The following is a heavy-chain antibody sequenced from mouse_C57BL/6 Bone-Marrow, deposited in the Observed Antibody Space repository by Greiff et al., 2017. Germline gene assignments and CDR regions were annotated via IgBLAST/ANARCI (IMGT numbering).Heavy chain of an antibody. CDR1: GFTFSSYT. J-gene: IGHJ2*01. CDR2: ISGGGGNT. V-gene: IGHV5-9*01. CDR3: ARQDGYYDYFDY. Sequence: EVNLVESGGGLVKPGGSLKLSCAASGFTFSSYTMSWVRQTPEKRLEWVATISGGGGNTYYPDSVKGRFTISRDNAKNTLYLQMSGLRSEDTALYYCARQDGYYDYFDYWGQGTTLTVSS. D-gene: IGHD2-3*01.